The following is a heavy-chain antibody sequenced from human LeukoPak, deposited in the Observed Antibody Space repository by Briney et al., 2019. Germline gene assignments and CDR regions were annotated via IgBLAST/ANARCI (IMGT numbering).Heavy chain of an antibody. Sequence: ASVKVSCKASGYTFTSYDINWVRQATGQGLEWMGWMNPNSGNTGYAQKFRGRVTMTRNTSISTAYMELSSLRSEDTAVYYCATLSPRLLWFFYGMDVWGQGTTVTVSS. V-gene: IGHV1-8*01. D-gene: IGHD3-10*01. CDR2: MNPNSGNT. CDR1: GYTFTSYD. CDR3: ATLSPRLLWFFYGMDV. J-gene: IGHJ6*02.